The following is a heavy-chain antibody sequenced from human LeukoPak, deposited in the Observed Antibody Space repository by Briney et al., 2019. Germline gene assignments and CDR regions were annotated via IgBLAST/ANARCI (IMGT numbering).Heavy chain of an antibody. V-gene: IGHV1-8*02. Sequence: GASVKVSCKASGYTFTSFDMNWVRQATGQGLEWMGWMNPNSGNTGYAQKFQGRVTMTRNTSISTAYMELNSLRSEDTAVYYCARGLRYCSGGRCYFSPPYYYYMDVWGKGTTVTISS. D-gene: IGHD2-15*01. CDR1: GYTFTSFD. CDR3: ARGLRYCSGGRCYFSPPYYYYMDV. CDR2: MNPNSGNT. J-gene: IGHJ6*03.